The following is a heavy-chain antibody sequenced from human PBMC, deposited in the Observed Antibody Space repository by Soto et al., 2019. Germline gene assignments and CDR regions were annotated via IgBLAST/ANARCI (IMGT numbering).Heavy chain of an antibody. D-gene: IGHD6-19*01. CDR1: GGSISSGGYY. Sequence: QVQLQESGPGLVKPSQTLSLTCTVSGGSISSGGYYWSWIRQHPGKGLEWIGYIYYSGSTYYNPSHKIRVTISVDTSKNQVSLKLSSVTAADTAVYCCARVDQWLMTSRIDYWGQVTLVTVCS. CDR2: IYYSGST. CDR3: ARVDQWLMTSRIDY. V-gene: IGHV4-31*03. J-gene: IGHJ4*02.